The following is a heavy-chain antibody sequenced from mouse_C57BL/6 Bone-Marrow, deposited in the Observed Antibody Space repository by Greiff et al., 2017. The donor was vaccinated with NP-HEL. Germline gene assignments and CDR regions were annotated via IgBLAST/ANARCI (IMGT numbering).Heavy chain of an antibody. CDR1: GFTFSDYG. CDR3: ARRLLRYYYAMDY. J-gene: IGHJ4*01. D-gene: IGHD2-3*01. V-gene: IGHV5-17*01. CDR2: ISSGSSTI. Sequence: EVQRVESGGGLVKPGGSLKLSCAASGFTFSDYGMHWVRQAPEKGLEWVAYISSGSSTIYFADTVKGRFTISRDNAKNTLFLQMTSLRSEDTAMYYCARRLLRYYYAMDYWGQGTSVTVSS.